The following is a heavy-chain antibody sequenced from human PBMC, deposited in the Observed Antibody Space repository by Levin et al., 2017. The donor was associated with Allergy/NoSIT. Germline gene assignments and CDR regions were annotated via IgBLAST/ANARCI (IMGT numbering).Heavy chain of an antibody. Sequence: PGGSLRLSCAASGFTFSSYAMSWVRQAPGKGLEWVSAISGSGGSTYYADSVKGRFTISRDNSKNTLYLQMNSLRAEDTAVYYCAKGCITDYYGSGSYCFDYWGQGTLVTVSS. J-gene: IGHJ4*02. CDR3: AKGCITDYYGSGSYCFDY. D-gene: IGHD3-10*01. CDR1: GFTFSSYA. V-gene: IGHV3-23*01. CDR2: ISGSGGST.